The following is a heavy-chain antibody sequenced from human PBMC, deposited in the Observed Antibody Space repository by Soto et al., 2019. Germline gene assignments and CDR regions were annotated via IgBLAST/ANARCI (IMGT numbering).Heavy chain of an antibody. CDR2: IKQGGTEK. CDR3: ATDSPFEF. Sequence: PWGSLRLACAASGFTFVSYWMSWFRQSPVKGLEWVANIKQGGTEKYYINSVKGRFTISRDNAKNSLYLQMNSLRAEDMAVYYCATDSPFEFWGQGTLVTVSS. D-gene: IGHD5-18*01. J-gene: IGHJ4*02. CDR1: GFTFVSYW. V-gene: IGHV3-7*03.